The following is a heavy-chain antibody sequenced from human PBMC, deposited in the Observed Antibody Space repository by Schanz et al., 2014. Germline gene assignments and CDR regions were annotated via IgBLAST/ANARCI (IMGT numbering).Heavy chain of an antibody. Sequence: QVQVVQSGAELKKPGASVKVSCKASGYTFSSHGIHWLRQAPGQSLEWMGWISVYNHNKEYDQKFQGRVTMTTDPSTSTAYMALTDLRSDDTAVYYCARDRRFFDRDDLYYFDYWGQGTLVTVSS. D-gene: IGHD3-3*01. CDR3: ARDRRFFDRDDLYYFDY. J-gene: IGHJ4*02. CDR2: ISVYNHNK. V-gene: IGHV1-3*01. CDR1: GYTFSSHG.